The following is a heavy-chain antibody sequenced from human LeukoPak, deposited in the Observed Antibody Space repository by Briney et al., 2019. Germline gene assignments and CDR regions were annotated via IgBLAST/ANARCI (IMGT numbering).Heavy chain of an antibody. V-gene: IGHV4-38-2*02. CDR1: GYSISSGYY. D-gene: IGHD6-19*01. CDR2: IYHSGST. CDR3: ARDFGSGWYTGQGDY. Sequence: PSETLSLTCAVSGYSISSGYYWGWIRQPPGKGLEWIGSIYHSGSTYYNPSLKSRVTISVDTSKIQFSLELSSVTAADTAVYYCARDFGSGWYTGQGDYWGQGTLVTVSS. J-gene: IGHJ4*02.